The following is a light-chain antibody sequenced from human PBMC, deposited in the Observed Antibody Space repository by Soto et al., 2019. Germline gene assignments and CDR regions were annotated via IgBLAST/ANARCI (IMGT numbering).Light chain of an antibody. CDR1: QTVTSN. CDR3: QQYNDLPRT. V-gene: IGKV3-15*01. CDR2: GAS. J-gene: IGKJ1*01. Sequence: EIVMTQSPVTLSVSPGETANLSCRASQTVTSNLAWYQQKPGRSPRLLLSGASTRATGIPARFSGSGSGTEFTLTISRLQSEDLAVYYCQQYNDLPRTFGQGTKVEI.